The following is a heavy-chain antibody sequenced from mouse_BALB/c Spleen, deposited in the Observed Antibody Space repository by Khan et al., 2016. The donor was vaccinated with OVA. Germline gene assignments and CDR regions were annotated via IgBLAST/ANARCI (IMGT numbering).Heavy chain of an antibody. CDR3: ARDGYAWFPY. CDR2: INPTSDYT. V-gene: IGHV1-4*01. J-gene: IGHJ3*01. D-gene: IGHD2-2*01. CDR1: GYTFAYYT. Sequence: QVQLQQSGAELARPGASVKMSCKASGYTFAYYTMHWIKQRPGLGLEWIGSINPTSDYTNYNQKFKDKATLTADKSSSTAYMQLSSLTSEGSAVYYCARDGYAWFPYWGQGTLVTVSA.